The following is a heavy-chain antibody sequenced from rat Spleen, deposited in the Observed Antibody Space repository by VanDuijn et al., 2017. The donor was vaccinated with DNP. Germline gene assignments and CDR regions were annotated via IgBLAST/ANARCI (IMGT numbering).Heavy chain of an antibody. D-gene: IGHD1-6*01. V-gene: IGHV5-22*01. Sequence: EVLVVESGGGLVQPGRSLRLSCAASGFTFSNYDMAWVRQAPTKGLECVAYISYDGDSTYYGDSVKGRFTISRDNAKNTLYLQMNSLRSEDTATYYCARHDTTLAHFYTMDAWGQGTSVTVSS. J-gene: IGHJ4*01. CDR3: ARHDTTLAHFYTMDA. CDR2: ISYDGDST. CDR1: GFTFSNYD.